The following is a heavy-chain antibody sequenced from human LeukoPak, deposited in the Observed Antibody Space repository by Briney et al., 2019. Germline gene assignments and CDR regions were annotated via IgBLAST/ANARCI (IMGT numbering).Heavy chain of an antibody. Sequence: GGSLRLSCAGSGFTFGSSGMSWVRQAPGQGLEWVSGITSGGNTYYADSVKGRFTVSRDNSKNTLFLQMNSLRAEDTALYYCAKAYDSSPAEYWGQGTLVTVSS. CDR3: AKAYDSSPAEY. J-gene: IGHJ4*02. CDR2: ITSGGNT. V-gene: IGHV3-23*01. D-gene: IGHD3-22*01. CDR1: GFTFGSSG.